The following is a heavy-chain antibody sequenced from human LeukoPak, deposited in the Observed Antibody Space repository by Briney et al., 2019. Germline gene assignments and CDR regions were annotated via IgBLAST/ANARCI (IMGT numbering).Heavy chain of an antibody. Sequence: PGGSLRLSCAASGFTFSNYWMSWVRQAPGKGLEWVANIKQDGSEKYYVDSVKGRFTISRDNAKNSLYLQMNSLRAEDTAVYYCARVYYDSSGYWGPFDYWGQGTLVTVSS. V-gene: IGHV3-7*01. CDR1: GFTFSNYW. CDR3: ARVYYDSSGYWGPFDY. J-gene: IGHJ4*02. D-gene: IGHD3-22*01. CDR2: IKQDGSEK.